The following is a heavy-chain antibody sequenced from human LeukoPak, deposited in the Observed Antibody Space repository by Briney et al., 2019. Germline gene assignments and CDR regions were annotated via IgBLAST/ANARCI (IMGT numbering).Heavy chain of an antibody. D-gene: IGHD1-1*01. Sequence: PGGSLRLSCAASGFTVSSNYMSWVRQAPGKGLEWVSVIYSGGSTYYADSVKGRFIISRDNSKNTLYLQMNSLRAEDTAVYYCARDLTTQDDYWGQGTLVTVSS. CDR3: ARDLTTQDDY. CDR1: GFTVSSNY. J-gene: IGHJ4*02. CDR2: IYSGGST. V-gene: IGHV3-53*01.